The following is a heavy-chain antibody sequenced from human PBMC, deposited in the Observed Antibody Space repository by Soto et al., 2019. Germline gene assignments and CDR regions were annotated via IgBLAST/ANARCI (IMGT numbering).Heavy chain of an antibody. CDR1: GFTFSSYA. Sequence: EVQLLESGGGLVQPGGSLRLSCAASGFTFSSYAMSWVRQAPGKGLEWVSAISGSGGSTYYADSVKGRFTRSRDNSKNALYLQMNSLRAEDTAVYYCAKDILLVAAAQIGAFDIWGHGTMVTVSS. J-gene: IGHJ3*02. CDR3: AKDILLVAAAQIGAFDI. CDR2: ISGSGGST. V-gene: IGHV3-23*01. D-gene: IGHD2-15*01.